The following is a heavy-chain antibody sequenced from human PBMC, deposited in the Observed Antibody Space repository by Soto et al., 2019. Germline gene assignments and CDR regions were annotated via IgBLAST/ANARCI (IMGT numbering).Heavy chain of an antibody. J-gene: IGHJ2*01. CDR2: MNPNSGNT. Sequence: SVKVSCKASGYTFTSYDINWVRQATGQGLEWMGWMNPNSGNTGYAQKFQGRVTMTRNTSISTAYMELSSLRSEDTALYYCARGQYYDFWSGYYHWYFDLWGRGTLVTVSS. CDR1: GYTFTSYD. D-gene: IGHD3-3*01. V-gene: IGHV1-8*01. CDR3: ARGQYYDFWSGYYHWYFDL.